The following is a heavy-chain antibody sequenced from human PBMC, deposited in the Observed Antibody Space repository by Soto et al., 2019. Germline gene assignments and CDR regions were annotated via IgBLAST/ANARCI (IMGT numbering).Heavy chain of an antibody. J-gene: IGHJ4*02. Sequence: QVQLQESGPGLVKPSETLSLTCTVSGGTISSWYWSWIRQPPGKGLEWIGYIYYSGSTNCNPSLKGRVTISVDTSKNQFSLKPSSVTAADTAVYYCARRYGSAIDYWGQGTLVTVSS. CDR1: GGTISSWY. D-gene: IGHD1-26*01. CDR2: IYYSGST. CDR3: ARRYGSAIDY. V-gene: IGHV4-59*08.